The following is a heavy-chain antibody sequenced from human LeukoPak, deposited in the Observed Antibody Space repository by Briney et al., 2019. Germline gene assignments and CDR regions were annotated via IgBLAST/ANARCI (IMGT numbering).Heavy chain of an antibody. J-gene: IGHJ6*03. V-gene: IGHV4-38-2*02. CDR3: ASSGYSYGTYYYMDV. CDR2: IYHSGST. CDR1: GYSISSGYY. D-gene: IGHD5-18*01. Sequence: PSETPSLTCTVSGYSISSGYYWGWIRQPPGKGLEWIGSIYHSGSTYYNPSLKSRVTISVDTSKNQFSLKLSSVTAADTAVYYCASSGYSYGTYYYMDVWGKGTTVTVSS.